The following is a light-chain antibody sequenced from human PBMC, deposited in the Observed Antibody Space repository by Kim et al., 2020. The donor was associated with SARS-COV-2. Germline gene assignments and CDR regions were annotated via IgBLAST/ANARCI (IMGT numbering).Light chain of an antibody. V-gene: IGLV2-8*01. CDR1: SGDLGNLSY. Sequence: GASGDLGNLSYGSWERRRPGKAPKLMSYVVTRRPSGVPARFSGSGSGNAASLTVSGLQAEDEAEYYCSSYAGSNHYVSGTGTKVTVL. CDR3: SSYAGSNHYV. CDR2: VVT. J-gene: IGLJ1*01.